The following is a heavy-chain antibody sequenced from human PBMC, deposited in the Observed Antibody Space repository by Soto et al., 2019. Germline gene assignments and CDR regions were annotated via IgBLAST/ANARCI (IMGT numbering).Heavy chain of an antibody. Sequence: QVQLVQSGGEVKKPGSSVKVSCKASGDTFTNHVFNWVRQAPGQGLEWMGGIISLFGTPNYSQRFQGRATITADEYTATSYMELSSLRSEDTAVYYCARDRGSGYDRGDYWGQGTLVTVSS. CDR3: ARDRGSGYDRGDY. D-gene: IGHD5-12*01. CDR2: IISLFGTP. CDR1: GDTFTNHV. V-gene: IGHV1-69*12. J-gene: IGHJ4*02.